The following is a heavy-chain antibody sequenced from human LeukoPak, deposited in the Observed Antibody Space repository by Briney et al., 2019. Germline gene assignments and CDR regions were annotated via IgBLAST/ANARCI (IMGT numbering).Heavy chain of an antibody. CDR1: GFPFRSYG. J-gene: IGHJ3*02. CDR3: ARGLGGNSAAFDI. D-gene: IGHD4-23*01. CDR2: IWYDGSKK. Sequence: GGSLRLSCAASGFPFRSYGMHWVRQAPGQGPEWVAVIWYDGSKKYYSDSVKGRFTISRDNSKSTLYLQVNDLRVEDTAMCYCARGLGGNSAAFDIWGQGTMVTVSP. V-gene: IGHV3-33*01.